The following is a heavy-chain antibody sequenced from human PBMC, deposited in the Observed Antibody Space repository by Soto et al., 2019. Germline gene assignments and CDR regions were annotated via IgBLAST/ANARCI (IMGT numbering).Heavy chain of an antibody. Sequence: EVQLVESGGGLVQPGRSLRLSCAASGFTFDDYAMHWVRQAPGKGLEWVSGISWNSGSIGYADSVKGRFTISRDNAKKSLYLQMNSLRAEDTALYYCAKDMTTVGYYYYSGMDVWGQGTTVTVSS. V-gene: IGHV3-9*01. CDR3: AKDMTTVGYYYYSGMDV. J-gene: IGHJ6*02. CDR1: GFTFDDYA. D-gene: IGHD4-17*01. CDR2: ISWNSGSI.